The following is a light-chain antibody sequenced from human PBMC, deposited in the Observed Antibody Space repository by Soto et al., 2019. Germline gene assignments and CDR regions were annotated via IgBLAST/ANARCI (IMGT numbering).Light chain of an antibody. CDR1: SSDVGANDF. Sequence: QSVLTQPASVSGSPGQSITISCTGTSSDVGANDFVSWYQQHPDKAPKLMIYEVSNRPSGVSNRFSGSKSFNTATLSISGLQAEDEADYYCSSYPSSSTRVFGTGTKVTVL. V-gene: IGLV2-14*03. CDR2: EVS. CDR3: SSYPSSSTRV. J-gene: IGLJ1*01.